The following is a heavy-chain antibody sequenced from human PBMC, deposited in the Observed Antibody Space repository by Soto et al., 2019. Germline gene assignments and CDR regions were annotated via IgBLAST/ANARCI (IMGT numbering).Heavy chain of an antibody. Sequence: QVQLVQSGAEVKKPGASVKVSCKAFGYSFTNYGISWVRQAPGQGLEWMGWISADNGNTNQAQKFQGRVTMTTDTFKRRAYMELRSLTSDDTAVYYCARERGTYGMDVWGQGTTVTVSS. CDR3: ARERGTYGMDV. D-gene: IGHD1-7*01. J-gene: IGHJ6*02. V-gene: IGHV1-18*04. CDR1: GYSFTNYG. CDR2: ISADNGNT.